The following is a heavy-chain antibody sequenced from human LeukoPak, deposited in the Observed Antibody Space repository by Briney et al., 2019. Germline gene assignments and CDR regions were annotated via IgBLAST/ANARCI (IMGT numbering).Heavy chain of an antibody. CDR3: ARSATYGGNSGAFDI. CDR2: INPSGGST. D-gene: IGHD4-23*01. J-gene: IGHJ3*02. V-gene: IGHV1-46*01. Sequence: ASMKVSCKASGYTFTSYYMHWVRQAPGQGLEWMGIINPSGGSTSYAQKFQGRVTMTRDMSTSTVYMELSSLRSEDTAVYYCARSATYGGNSGAFDIWGQGTMVTVSS. CDR1: GYTFTSYY.